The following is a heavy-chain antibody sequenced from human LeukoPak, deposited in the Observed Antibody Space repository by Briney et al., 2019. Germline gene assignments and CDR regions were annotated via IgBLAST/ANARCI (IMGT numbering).Heavy chain of an antibody. CDR3: ARERGDRYDSSGYLDY. V-gene: IGHV4-39*07. D-gene: IGHD3-22*01. CDR2: IYYSGST. J-gene: IGHJ4*02. CDR1: GGSISSSSYY. Sequence: SETLSLTCTVSGGSISSSSYYWGWIRHPPGKGLRWIGGIYYSGSTYYNPSLKSRVTISVDTSKNQFSLKLSSVTAADTAVYYCARERGDRYDSSGYLDYWGQGTLVTVSS.